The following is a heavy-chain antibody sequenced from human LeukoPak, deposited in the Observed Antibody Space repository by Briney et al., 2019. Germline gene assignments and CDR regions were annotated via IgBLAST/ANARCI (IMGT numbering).Heavy chain of an antibody. V-gene: IGHV3-30*02. CDR2: VRYDQSAA. CDR3: VKDQGECPGSRCYLRFLEY. J-gene: IGHJ4*02. Sequence: GGSLRLSCAASGFNFSIYAVHCVREAPGRGLGWVTFVRYDQSAAVYAGSVRGRVAISRDNSKRTVYLKMNSLSVEDTALYFCVKDQGECPGSRCYLRFLEYWGQGTLVIVSS. D-gene: IGHD3-3*01. CDR1: GFNFSIYA.